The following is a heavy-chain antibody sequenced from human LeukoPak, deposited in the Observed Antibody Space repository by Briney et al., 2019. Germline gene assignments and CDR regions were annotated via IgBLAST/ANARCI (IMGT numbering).Heavy chain of an antibody. V-gene: IGHV4-38-2*02. D-gene: IGHD4-23*01. CDR1: GFSFSSGYF. J-gene: IGHJ4*02. CDR3: ARQRMVVTPEFFDY. CDR2: ISQSAGT. Sequence: PSETLSLTCTVSGFSFSSGYFWTWIRQPPGKGLEWIGSISQSAGTYYNPSLKSRITMSLDSSKSQFSLKLTSVTAADTAMYYCARQRMVVTPEFFDYWGQGTLVIVSS.